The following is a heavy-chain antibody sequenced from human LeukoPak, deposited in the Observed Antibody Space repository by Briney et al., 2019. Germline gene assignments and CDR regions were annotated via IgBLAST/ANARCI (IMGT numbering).Heavy chain of an antibody. Sequence: ASVKVSCKASGYTFSGYYMHWVRQAPGQGLKWMGWINPDSGGTNYAQKFQGRVTMTRDTSINTAYMELSSLRSEDTAVYYCARGPRIAAAGTSDYWGQGTLVTVSS. CDR2: INPDSGGT. CDR1: GYTFSGYY. V-gene: IGHV1-2*02. D-gene: IGHD6-13*01. J-gene: IGHJ4*02. CDR3: ARGPRIAAAGTSDY.